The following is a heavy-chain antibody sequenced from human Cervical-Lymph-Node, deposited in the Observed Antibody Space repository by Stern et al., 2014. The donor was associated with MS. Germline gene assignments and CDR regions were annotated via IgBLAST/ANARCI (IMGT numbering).Heavy chain of an antibody. D-gene: IGHD6-19*01. V-gene: IGHV3-23*04. J-gene: IGHJ4*02. Sequence: EVQLVESGGGLVQPGGSLRLSCAASGFTFSSYAMSWVRQAPGTGLEWVSAISGNGGSTYYADSVKGRFTISRDNSKNTVYLQMNSLRAEDTAVYYCAKRTSIAVAGTGFDYWGQGTLVTVSS. CDR3: AKRTSIAVAGTGFDY. CDR2: ISGNGGST. CDR1: GFTFSSYA.